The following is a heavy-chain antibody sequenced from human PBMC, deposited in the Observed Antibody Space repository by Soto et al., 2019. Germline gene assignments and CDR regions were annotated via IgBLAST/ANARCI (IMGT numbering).Heavy chain of an antibody. CDR3: AKGPLRYFDWLLDSRDPYYFDY. CDR1: GFTFSSYA. CDR2: ISGSGGST. J-gene: IGHJ4*02. V-gene: IGHV3-23*01. Sequence: GGSLRLSCAASGFTFSSYAMSWVRQAPGKGLEWVSAISGSGGSTYYADSVKGRFTISRDNSKNTLYLQMNSLRAEDTAVYYCAKGPLRYFDWLLDSRDPYYFDYWGQGTLVTVSS. D-gene: IGHD3-9*01.